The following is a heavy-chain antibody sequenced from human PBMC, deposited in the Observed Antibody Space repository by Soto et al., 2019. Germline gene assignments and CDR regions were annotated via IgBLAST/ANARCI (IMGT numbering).Heavy chain of an antibody. CDR1: RFTFSSYG. D-gene: IGHD2-2*01. CDR2: ISYDGSNK. Sequence: GWSLRISCAACRFTFSSYGVHGVRQAPGKGLEWVAVISYDGSNKYSADSVKGRFTISRDNSKNTLYLQMNSLRAEDTAVYYCAKDLCSSTSCYLTRKVDFTFDYWGQGTLVTVSS. CDR3: AKDLCSSTSCYLTRKVDFTFDY. J-gene: IGHJ4*02. V-gene: IGHV3-30*18.